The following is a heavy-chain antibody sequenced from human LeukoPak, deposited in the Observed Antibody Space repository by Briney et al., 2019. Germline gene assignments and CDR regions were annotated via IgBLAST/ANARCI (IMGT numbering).Heavy chain of an antibody. J-gene: IGHJ4*02. D-gene: IGHD5-18*01. CDR1: GYTFTSYG. Sequence: GASVKVSCKASGYTFTSYGISWVRQAPGQGLEWMGWISAYNGNTNYAQKLQGRVTMTTDTSTSTAYMELRSLRSEDTAVYYCARSPSYTAMVYYFDYWGQGTLVTVSS. CDR2: ISAYNGNT. CDR3: ARSPSYTAMVYYFDY. V-gene: IGHV1-18*01.